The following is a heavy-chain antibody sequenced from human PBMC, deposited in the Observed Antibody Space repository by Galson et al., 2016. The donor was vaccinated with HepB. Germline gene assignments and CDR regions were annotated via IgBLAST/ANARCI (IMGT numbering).Heavy chain of an antibody. Sequence: LRLSCAASGFAFRTYSMNWVRQTPGKGLEWVANIKQDGSEKYYLDSVRGRFTISRDNAKNSLYLTMNSLRAEDTAVYYCARDGRYFDWLLSPIFDSWGQGTLVTVSS. D-gene: IGHD3-9*01. CDR3: ARDGRYFDWLLSPIFDS. J-gene: IGHJ4*02. CDR2: IKQDGSEK. V-gene: IGHV3-7*03. CDR1: GFAFRTYS.